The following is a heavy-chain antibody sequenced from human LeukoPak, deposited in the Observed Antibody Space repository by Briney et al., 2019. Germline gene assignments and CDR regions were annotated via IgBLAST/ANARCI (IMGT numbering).Heavy chain of an antibody. J-gene: IGHJ4*02. V-gene: IGHV4-59*01. D-gene: IGHD5-24*01. CDR2: IHYSGST. CDR3: ARFRDGYNFVDS. CDR1: AGSIGNYY. Sequence: SETLSLTCTASAGSIGNYYWIWIRQPPGKRLEWIGYIHYSGSTNYSPSLKSRVTISVDTSKNQFSLRLISVTAADTAVYYCARFRDGYNFVDSWGQGTLVTVSS.